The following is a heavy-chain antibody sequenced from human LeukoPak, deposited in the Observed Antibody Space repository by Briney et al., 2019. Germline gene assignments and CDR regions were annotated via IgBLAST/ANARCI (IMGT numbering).Heavy chain of an antibody. CDR2: FYRSGNT. V-gene: IGHV4-38-2*02. CDR1: GYSIISGYS. J-gene: IGHJ6*03. Sequence: SETLSLTCSVSGYSIISGYSLGWIRQPPGKGLEWIGSFYRSGNTYYNPSLKNRVTISLDTSKNQVSLKLSSVTAADTGVYYCARGLSYVDVWGRGTTVTVSS. CDR3: ARGLSYVDV.